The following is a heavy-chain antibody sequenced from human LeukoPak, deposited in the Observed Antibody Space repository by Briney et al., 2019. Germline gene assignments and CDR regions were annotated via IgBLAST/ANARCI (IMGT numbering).Heavy chain of an antibody. Sequence: SQTLSLTCAVSGGSISSGGYSWSWIRQPPGKGLEWIGYIYHSGSTYYNPSLKSRVTISVDRSKNQFSLKLSSVTAADMAVYYCARAAGWGDLDYWGQGTLVTVSS. CDR3: ARAAGWGDLDY. V-gene: IGHV4-30-2*01. CDR2: IYHSGST. J-gene: IGHJ4*02. D-gene: IGHD3-10*01. CDR1: GGSISSGGYS.